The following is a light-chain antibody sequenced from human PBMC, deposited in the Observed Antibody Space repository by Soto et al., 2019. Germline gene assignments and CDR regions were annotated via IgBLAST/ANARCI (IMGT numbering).Light chain of an antibody. J-gene: IGKJ1*01. V-gene: IGKV3-15*01. CDR1: QSISSN. CDR3: QQYHDWPPWT. CDR2: GAS. Sequence: EIVLTQSPGTLSLSPGERATLSCRASQSISSNYLAWYQQKPGQAPRLLIYGASTRATGIPTRFSGRGSGTEFALTISRLQSDDFALYYCQQYHDWPPWTFGQGTKVEVK.